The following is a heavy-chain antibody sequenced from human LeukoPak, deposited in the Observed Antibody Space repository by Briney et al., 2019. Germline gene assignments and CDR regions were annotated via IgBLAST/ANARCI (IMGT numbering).Heavy chain of an antibody. J-gene: IGHJ4*02. CDR3: ARAITIFGVVITYFDY. V-gene: IGHV1-69*05. CDR2: IIPIFGTA. D-gene: IGHD3-3*01. Sequence: SVKVSCKASGGTFSSYAISWARQAPGQGLEWMGGIIPIFGTANYAQKFQGRVTITTDESTSTAYMELSSLRSEDTAVYYCARAITIFGVVITYFDYWGQGALVTVSS. CDR1: GGTFSSYA.